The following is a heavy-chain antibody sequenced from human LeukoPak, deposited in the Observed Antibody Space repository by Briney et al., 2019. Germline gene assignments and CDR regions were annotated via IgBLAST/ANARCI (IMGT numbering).Heavy chain of an antibody. V-gene: IGHV1-8*02. J-gene: IGHJ4*02. D-gene: IGHD5-18*01. Sequence: ASVKVSCKASGGTFSSYAISWVRQAPGQGLEWMGWMNPNSGNTGYAQKFQGRVTMTRNTSISTAYMELSSLRSEDTAVYYCARGQKYRSGYTVTELGSGYFDNWGQGTLVTVSS. CDR2: MNPNSGNT. CDR1: GGTFSSYA. CDR3: ARGQKYRSGYTVTELGSGYFDN.